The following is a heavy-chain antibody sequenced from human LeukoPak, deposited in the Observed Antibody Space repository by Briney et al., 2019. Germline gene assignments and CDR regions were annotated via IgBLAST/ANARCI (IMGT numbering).Heavy chain of an antibody. J-gene: IGHJ5*02. CDR3: ARESSENWFTP. Sequence: PSETLSLTCAVYGGSFSGYYWSWIRQPPGKGLEWIGEINHSGSTYYNPSLKSRVTMSVDTSKNQFSLKLSSVTAADTAVYYCARESSENWFTPWGKGTLVTVSS. CDR1: GGSFSGYY. CDR2: INHSGST. V-gene: IGHV4-34*01. D-gene: IGHD3-22*01.